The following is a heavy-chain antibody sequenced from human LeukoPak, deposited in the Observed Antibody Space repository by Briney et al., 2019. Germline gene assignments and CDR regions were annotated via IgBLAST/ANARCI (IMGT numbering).Heavy chain of an antibody. CDR1: GGSFSGYY. V-gene: IGHV4-34*01. CDR2: INHSGST. CDR3: ARGITMVRGARYNWFDP. Sequence: PSETLSLTCAVYGGSFSGYYWSWIRQPPGKGLEWIGEINHSGSTNYNPSLKSRVTISVDTSKNQFSLKLSSVTAADTAVYYCARGITMVRGARYNWFDPWGQGTLVTVSS. J-gene: IGHJ5*02. D-gene: IGHD3-10*01.